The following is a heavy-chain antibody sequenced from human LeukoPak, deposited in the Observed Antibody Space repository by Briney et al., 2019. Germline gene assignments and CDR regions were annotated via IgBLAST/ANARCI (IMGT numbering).Heavy chain of an antibody. CDR1: GFTFSSYA. Sequence: GGSLRLSCAASGFTFSSYAMSWVRQAPGKGLECVSAISGDGVSPYYADSVRGRFTISRDNSKNTLYLQMNSLRVEDTAVYFCARDPGAFPYFFDCWGQGTLVTVSS. V-gene: IGHV3-23*01. CDR3: ARDPGAFPYFFDC. J-gene: IGHJ4*02. CDR2: ISGDGVSP. D-gene: IGHD4/OR15-4a*01.